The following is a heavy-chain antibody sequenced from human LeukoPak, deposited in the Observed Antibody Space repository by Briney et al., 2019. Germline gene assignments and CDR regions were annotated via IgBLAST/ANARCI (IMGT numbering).Heavy chain of an antibody. CDR3: ARVVFKYFDY. D-gene: IGHD2-15*01. CDR2: IYYSGST. CDR1: GGSISSGGYY. Sequence: SQTLSLTCAVSGGSISSGGYYWSWIRQHPGKGLEWIGYIYYSGSTYYNPTLKSRVTISVDTSKNQFSLKLSSVTAADTAVYYCARVVFKYFDYWGQGTLVTVSS. V-gene: IGHV4-31*11. J-gene: IGHJ4*02.